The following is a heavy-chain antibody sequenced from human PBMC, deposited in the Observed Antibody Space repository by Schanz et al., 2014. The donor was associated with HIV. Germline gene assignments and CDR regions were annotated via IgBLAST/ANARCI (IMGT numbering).Heavy chain of an antibody. Sequence: VHLVESGGGLVKPGGSLKLSCAASGFTFSSYSMHWVRQAPGKGLEGVAVIWYDGSNKYYADSVKGRFTISRDNSKNTLYLQMNSLRAEDTAVYYCARGDGGYWYYFDYWGQGTLVTVSS. V-gene: IGHV3-33*08. CDR1: GFTFSSYS. D-gene: IGHD5-12*01. CDR3: ARGDGGYWYYFDY. J-gene: IGHJ4*02. CDR2: IWYDGSNK.